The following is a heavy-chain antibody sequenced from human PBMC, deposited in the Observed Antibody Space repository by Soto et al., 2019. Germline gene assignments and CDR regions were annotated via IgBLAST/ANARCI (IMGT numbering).Heavy chain of an antibody. CDR3: ARDRADYSNYYYYYYMDV. D-gene: IGHD4-4*01. CDR1: GFTFSSYS. J-gene: IGHJ6*03. CDR2: ISSSSYI. Sequence: GGSLRLSCAASGFTFSSYSMNWVRQAPGKGLEWVSSISSSSYIYYADSVKGRFTISRDNAKNSLYLQMNSLRAEDTAVYYCARDRADYSNYYYYYYMDVWGKGTTVTVSS. V-gene: IGHV3-21*01.